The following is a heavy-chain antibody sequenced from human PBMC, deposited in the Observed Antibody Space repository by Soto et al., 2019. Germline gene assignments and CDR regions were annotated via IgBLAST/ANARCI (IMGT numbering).Heavy chain of an antibody. CDR2: IYHSGST. V-gene: IGHV4-30-2*02. D-gene: IGHD3-3*01. J-gene: IGHJ6*03. CDR1: GGSISSGGYS. CDR3: AIQSPYYDFWSGAYYYYMDV. Sequence: SETLSLTCAVSGGSISSGGYSWSWIRQPPGKGLEWIGYIYHSGSTYYNPSLKSRVTISVDTSKNQFSLKLSSVTAADTAVYYCAIQSPYYDFWSGAYYYYMDVWGKGTTVTVSS.